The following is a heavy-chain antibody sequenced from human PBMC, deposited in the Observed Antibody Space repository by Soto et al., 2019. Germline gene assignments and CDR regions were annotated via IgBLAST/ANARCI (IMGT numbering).Heavy chain of an antibody. J-gene: IGHJ4*02. CDR2: ISYDGSNK. D-gene: IGHD3-22*01. CDR1: GFTFSSYA. CDR3: AREGRYYDGSGYYPTDFDY. V-gene: IGHV3-30-3*01. Sequence: QVQLVESGGGVVQPGRSLRLSCAASGFTFSSYAMHWVRQAPGKGLEWVAVISYDGSNKYYADSVKGRFTISRDNSKNTLYQQMNRLRAEDTAVYYCAREGRYYDGSGYYPTDFDYWGQGTLVTVSS.